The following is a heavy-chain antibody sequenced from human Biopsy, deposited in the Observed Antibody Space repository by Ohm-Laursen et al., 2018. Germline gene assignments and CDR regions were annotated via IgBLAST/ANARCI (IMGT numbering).Heavy chain of an antibody. Sequence: SLRLSCSASGFTFSGFSMNWVRQAPGKGLEWVSSISASGNHIYYTDSVKGRFTVSRDNGKNSVYLQTNSLRAEDTAVYYCTRAEAGSGSLLYFDYWGQGTLVTVSS. V-gene: IGHV3-21*01. D-gene: IGHD3-10*01. CDR1: GFTFSGFS. J-gene: IGHJ4*02. CDR3: TRAEAGSGSLLYFDY. CDR2: ISASGNHI.